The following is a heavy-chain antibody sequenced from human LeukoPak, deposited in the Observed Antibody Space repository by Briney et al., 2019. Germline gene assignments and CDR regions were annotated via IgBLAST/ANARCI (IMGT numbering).Heavy chain of an antibody. CDR1: GSSISSLS. CDR3: ARASRGAYEFDSSGHNFYYYMDV. Sequence: SETLSLTCSVSGSSISSLSWSWIRQSAGKGLEWIGHIYASGSTDYNPSLKSRVSMSVGTSKNQFSLKLRSVNAADTAMYYCARASRGAYEFDSSGHNFYYYMDVWGIGTAVIVSS. V-gene: IGHV4-4*07. J-gene: IGHJ6*03. CDR2: IYASGST. D-gene: IGHD3-22*01.